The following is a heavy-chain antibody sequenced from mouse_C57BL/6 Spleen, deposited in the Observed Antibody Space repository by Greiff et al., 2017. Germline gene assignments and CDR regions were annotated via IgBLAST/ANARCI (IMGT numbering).Heavy chain of an antibody. CDR1: GFSLTSYG. CDR2: IWSDGST. J-gene: IGHJ4*01. D-gene: IGHD2-3*01. CDR3: ARHGIYDGYYVRAMDY. V-gene: IGHV2-6-1*01. Sequence: VKLMESGPGLVAPSQSLSITCTVSGFSLTSYGVHWVRQPPGKGLEWLVVIWSDGSTTYNSALKSRLSISKDNSKSQVFLKMNSLQTDDTAMYYCARHGIYDGYYVRAMDYWGQGTSVTVSS.